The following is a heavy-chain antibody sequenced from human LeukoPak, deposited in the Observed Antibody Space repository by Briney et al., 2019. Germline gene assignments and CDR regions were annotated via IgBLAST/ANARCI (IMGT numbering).Heavy chain of an antibody. V-gene: IGHV3-53*01. CDR2: IYSGGST. J-gene: IGHJ6*02. CDR3: ARDTVTTFRFRDYQHYGMDV. D-gene: IGHD4-17*01. CDR1: GFTVSSNY. Sequence: GGSLRLSCAASGFTVSSNYMSWVRQAPGKGLEWVSVIYSGGSTYYADSAKGRFTISRDNSKNTLYLQMNSLRAEDTAVYYCARDTVTTFRFRDYQHYGMDVWGQGTTVTVSS.